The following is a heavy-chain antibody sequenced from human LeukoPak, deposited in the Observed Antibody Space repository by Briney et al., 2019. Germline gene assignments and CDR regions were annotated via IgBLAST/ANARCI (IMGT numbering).Heavy chain of an antibody. J-gene: IGHJ4*02. V-gene: IGHV1-69*04. CDR2: IIPIIGIA. Sequence: GSSVKVSCKASGGTFSSYAISWVRQAPGQGLEWMGRIIPIIGIANYAQKFQGRVTITADKSTSTAYMELSSLRSEDTAVYYCARNTLNRGYSSSWYFDYWGQGTLVTVSS. CDR3: ARNTLNRGYSSSWYFDY. D-gene: IGHD6-13*01. CDR1: GGTFSSYA.